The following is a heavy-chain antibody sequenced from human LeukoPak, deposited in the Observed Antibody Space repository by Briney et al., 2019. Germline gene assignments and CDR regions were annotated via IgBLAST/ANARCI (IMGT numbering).Heavy chain of an antibody. CDR3: ARGAWTFDY. CDR1: GFTFSSYW. CDR2: IKQDRSEI. D-gene: IGHD3/OR15-3a*01. V-gene: IGHV3-7*01. J-gene: IGHJ4*02. Sequence: GGSLRHSCVASGFTFSSYWMSWVRQAPGKGLEWVANIKQDRSEIYYVDSVKGRLTISRYNAKNSLYLQMNSLRAEDTAVYYCARGAWTFDYWGKGRLVCVSS.